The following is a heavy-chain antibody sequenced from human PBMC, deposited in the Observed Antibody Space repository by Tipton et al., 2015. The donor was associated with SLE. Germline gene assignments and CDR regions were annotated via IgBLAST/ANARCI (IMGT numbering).Heavy chain of an antibody. Sequence: WVRQPPGKGLEWIGSLSYSGRTTYNPSLSSRVTISGGTSKDQFSLKLRSVTAADTAVYYCARRMVLAGYDFWTGYSSRPDGYYMDVWGKGTSVTVSS. D-gene: IGHD3-3*01. CDR2: LSYSGRT. CDR3: ARRMVLAGYDFWTGYSSRPDGYYMDV. J-gene: IGHJ6*03. V-gene: IGHV4-39*01.